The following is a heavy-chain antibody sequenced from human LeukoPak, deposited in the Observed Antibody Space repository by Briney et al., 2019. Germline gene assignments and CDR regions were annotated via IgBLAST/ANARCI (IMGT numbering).Heavy chain of an antibody. D-gene: IGHD3-22*01. CDR3: AKGGYDSSGYYYDHFPASYGMDV. V-gene: IGHV3-64*04. CDR1: GFVFSIYT. J-gene: IGHJ6*02. Sequence: PGGSLRLSCSASGFVFSIYTMYWVRQAPGKGPEYVSTISGSGNGGSIYYADSVKGRFTISRDNSKNTLYLQMNSLRAEDTAVYYCAKGGYDSSGYYYDHFPASYGMDVWGQGTTVTVSS. CDR2: ISGSGNGGSI.